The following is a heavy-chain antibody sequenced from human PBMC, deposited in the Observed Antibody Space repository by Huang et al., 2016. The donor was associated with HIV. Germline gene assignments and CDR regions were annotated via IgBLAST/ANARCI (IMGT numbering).Heavy chain of an antibody. Sequence: QVQLVQSGAEVKKPGASVKVSCKASGNTFSGYGISWVRQAPGHGLEWMGWISGYNGNTNDVENLQGRVTMTTDTSTSTAHMEWRSLRSDDTAVYYCARDRRPYSGSYLGYWGQGTLVTVSS. CDR3: ARDRRPYSGSYLGY. CDR2: ISGYNGNT. J-gene: IGHJ4*02. CDR1: GNTFSGYG. V-gene: IGHV1-18*04. D-gene: IGHD1-26*01.